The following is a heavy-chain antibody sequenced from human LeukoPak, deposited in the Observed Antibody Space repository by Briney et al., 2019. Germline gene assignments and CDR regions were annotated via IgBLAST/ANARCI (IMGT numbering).Heavy chain of an antibody. CDR1: GFTFSSFA. CDR3: ARELGGNTPYYFDY. V-gene: IGHV3-30*04. D-gene: IGHD2-2*02. Sequence: PGGSLRLSCAASGFTFSSFALHWVRQAPGKGLEWVAVISYEDGSNKYYADSVKGRFTISRDNSKHTVYLQMNSLRTEDTAVYYCARELGGNTPYYFDYWGQGTLVTVSS. J-gene: IGHJ4*02. CDR2: ISYEDGSNK.